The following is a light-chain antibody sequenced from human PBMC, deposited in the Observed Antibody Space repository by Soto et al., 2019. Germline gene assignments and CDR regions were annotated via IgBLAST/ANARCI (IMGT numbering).Light chain of an antibody. V-gene: IGKV1-17*01. CDR3: LQHNSYPWT. J-gene: IGKJ1*01. CDR2: AAS. Sequence: DIRMTQSPSSLSASVGDRVTITCRASQGIRYDLGWYQQRQGKAPKRLIYAASSLQIGVPSRFSGSGSGTEFTLTISSLQPEDFATYYCLQHNSYPWTFGHGTKVEIK. CDR1: QGIRYD.